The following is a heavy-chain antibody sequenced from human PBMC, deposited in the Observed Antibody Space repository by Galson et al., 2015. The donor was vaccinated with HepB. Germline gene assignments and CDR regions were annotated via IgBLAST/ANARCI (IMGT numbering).Heavy chain of an antibody. J-gene: IGHJ4*02. CDR2: IYADESAN. CDR3: ARREAITARPFDF. D-gene: IGHD2-2*02. CDR1: GYTFTNYW. V-gene: IGHV5-51*01. Sequence: QSGAEVKKPGESLKISCRGSGYTFTNYWIGWVRQVPGKGLEWMGLIYADESANRYSPTFEGQVTMSVDRSINTAYLQWTSLKASDTAMYYCARREAITARPFDFWGQGTLVTGSS.